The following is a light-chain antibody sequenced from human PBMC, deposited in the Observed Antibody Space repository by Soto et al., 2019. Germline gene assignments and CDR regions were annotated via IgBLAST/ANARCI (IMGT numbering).Light chain of an antibody. CDR3: SSSGGNNIHYV. Sequence: QSVLTQPPSASGSPGQSVTISCTGTSSDVGAYNYVSWYQQHPGKAPKLMIYEVTKWPSGVPDRFSGSKSGNTASLTVSGLQAEDEADYYCSSSGGNNIHYVFGTGTKVTVL. V-gene: IGLV2-8*01. J-gene: IGLJ1*01. CDR2: EVT. CDR1: SSDVGAYNY.